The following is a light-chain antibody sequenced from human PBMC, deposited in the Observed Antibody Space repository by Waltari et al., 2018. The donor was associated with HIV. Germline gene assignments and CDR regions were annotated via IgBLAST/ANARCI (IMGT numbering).Light chain of an antibody. CDR1: KSNIGRNF. CDR3: ATWDDILSGYL. V-gene: IGLV1-47*01. J-gene: IGLJ1*01. Sequence: QSVPTQPPSESGTPGQRVAISCSGSKSNIGRNFVYWYQQLPGKSPKLLIYKDNHRPSGVPERCSASTSGSSSSLAISGLRSEDEAEYYCATWDDILSGYLFGTGTKVTVL. CDR2: KDN.